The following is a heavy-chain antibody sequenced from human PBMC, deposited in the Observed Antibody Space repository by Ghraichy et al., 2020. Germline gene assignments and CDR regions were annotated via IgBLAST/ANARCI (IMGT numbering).Heavy chain of an antibody. D-gene: IGHD6-6*01. CDR3: VGSSPPGYYYGMDV. J-gene: IGHJ6*02. Sequence: ASVKVSCKASGYTFTGYYMHWVRQAPGQGLEWMGRINPNSGGTNYEQKFQGRVTMTRDTSISTAYMELSRLRSDDTAVYYCVGSSPPGYYYGMDVWGQGTTVTVSS. CDR1: GYTFTGYY. V-gene: IGHV1-2*06. CDR2: INPNSGGT.